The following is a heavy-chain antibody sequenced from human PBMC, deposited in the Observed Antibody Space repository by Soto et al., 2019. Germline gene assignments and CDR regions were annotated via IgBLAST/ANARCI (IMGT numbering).Heavy chain of an antibody. J-gene: IGHJ3*02. CDR2: ISAYNGNT. CDR1: GYTFTSYG. V-gene: IGHV1-18*01. D-gene: IGHD3-3*01. Sequence: ASVKVSCKASGYTFTSYGISWVRQAPGQGLEWMGWISAYNGNTNYAQKLQGRVTMTTDASTSTAYMELRSLRSDDTAVYYCARNDFWSGYPDAFDIWGQGTMVTVSS. CDR3: ARNDFWSGYPDAFDI.